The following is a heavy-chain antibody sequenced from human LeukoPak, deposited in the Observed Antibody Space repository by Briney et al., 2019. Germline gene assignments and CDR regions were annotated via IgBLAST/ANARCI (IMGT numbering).Heavy chain of an antibody. CDR2: INWNGGST. CDR1: GLTISSYS. J-gene: IGHJ6*03. CDR3: ARHYYDSSGYFYYYYYYMDV. D-gene: IGHD3-22*01. Sequence: PGGSLRLSCAASGLTISSYSMNWVRQAPGKGLEWVSGINWNGGSTGYADSVKGRFTISRDNAKNSLYLQMNSLRAEDTALYYCARHYYDSSGYFYYYYYYMDVWGKGTTVTVSS. V-gene: IGHV3-20*04.